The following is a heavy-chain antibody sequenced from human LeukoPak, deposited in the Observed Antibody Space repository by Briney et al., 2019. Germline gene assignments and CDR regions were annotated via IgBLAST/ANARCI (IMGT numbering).Heavy chain of an antibody. CDR3: ARGSSTKVATIRFDY. J-gene: IGHJ4*02. Sequence: SETLSLTCAVYGGSFSGYYWSWIRQPPGKGLGWIGEINHSGSTNYNPSLKSRVTISVDTSKNQFSLKLSSVTAADTAVYYCARGSSTKVATIRFDYWGQGTLVTVSS. CDR2: INHSGST. V-gene: IGHV4-34*01. D-gene: IGHD5-24*01. CDR1: GGSFSGYY.